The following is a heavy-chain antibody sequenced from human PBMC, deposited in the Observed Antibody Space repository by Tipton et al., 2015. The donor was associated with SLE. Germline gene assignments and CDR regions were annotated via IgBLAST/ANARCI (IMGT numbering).Heavy chain of an antibody. CDR1: GFTFSNYW. D-gene: IGHD5-18*01. V-gene: IGHV3-74*01. CDR2: INSDGSST. Sequence: SLRLSCAASGFTFSNYWMHWVRQAPGKGLVWVSRINSDGSSTSYADSVKGRFTISRDNSKNTLYLQMNSLRAEDTAVYYCAKGSGYSSVVVFDPWGQGTLVTVSS. CDR3: AKGSGYSSVVVFDP. J-gene: IGHJ5*02.